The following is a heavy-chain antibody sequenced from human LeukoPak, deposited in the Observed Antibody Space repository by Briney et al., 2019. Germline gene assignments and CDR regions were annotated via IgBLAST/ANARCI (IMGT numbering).Heavy chain of an antibody. Sequence: GASVKVSCKASGGTFSSYAISWVRQARGQGLEWMGGIIPIFGTANYAQKFQGRVTITADESTSTAYMELSSLRSEDTAVYYCARDLSRDILTGTGGYWGQGTLVTVSS. CDR2: IIPIFGTA. D-gene: IGHD3-9*01. CDR3: ARDLSRDILTGTGGY. J-gene: IGHJ4*02. CDR1: GGTFSSYA. V-gene: IGHV1-69*13.